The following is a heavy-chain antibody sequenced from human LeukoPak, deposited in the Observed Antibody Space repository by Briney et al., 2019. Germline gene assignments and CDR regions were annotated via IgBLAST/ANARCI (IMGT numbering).Heavy chain of an antibody. D-gene: IGHD5-18*01. CDR1: GGSISSYY. CDR2: IYTSGST. CDR3: ARDRGYSYAFDY. V-gene: IGHV4-4*07. J-gene: IGHJ4*02. Sequence: SETLSLTCTVSGGSISSYYWSWIRQPAGKGLEWIGRIYTSGSTNYNPSLKSRVTISIDTTKNQFSLKLNCVTAADTAVYYCARDRGYSYAFDYWGQGTLVTVSS.